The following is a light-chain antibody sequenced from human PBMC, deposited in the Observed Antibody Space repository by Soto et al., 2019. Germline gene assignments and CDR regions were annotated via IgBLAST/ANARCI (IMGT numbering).Light chain of an antibody. J-gene: IGLJ1*01. V-gene: IGLV2-14*01. Sequence: QSALPQPASVSGTPGQSITISCTGTRSDVGGYKYVSWYQQHPGKAPKLMIYEVSNRPSGISNRFSGSKSGNTASLTISGLQAEDEADYYCCSYTSSTTYVLGTGTNVTVL. CDR3: CSYTSSTTYV. CDR2: EVS. CDR1: RSDVGGYKY.